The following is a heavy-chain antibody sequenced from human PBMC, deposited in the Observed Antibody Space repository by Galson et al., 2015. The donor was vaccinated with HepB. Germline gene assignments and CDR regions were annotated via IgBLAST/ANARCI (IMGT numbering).Heavy chain of an antibody. CDR3: AREPYGDYHFDI. J-gene: IGHJ4*02. CDR2: VYYTGTS. V-gene: IGHV4-39*07. D-gene: IGHD4-17*01. Sequence: SETLSLTCVVSGASVSSIAYYWGWIRQPPGKGLEWIGSVYYTGTSYYNPSLKSRVTISLVTSNNQFSLKLNSMTAADTAIYYCAREPYGDYHFDIWGQGTLVTVSS. CDR1: GASVSSIAYY.